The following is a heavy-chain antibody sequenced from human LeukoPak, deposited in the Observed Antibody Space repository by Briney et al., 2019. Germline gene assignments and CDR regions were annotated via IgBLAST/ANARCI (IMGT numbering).Heavy chain of an antibody. Sequence: ASVKVSCKASGYTFTTYNINWVRQAPGQGLEWMGWISGYNGNTNYAQKLQGRVTMTTDTSTSTAYMELRSLKSDDTAVYYCAREGYSSSAEFDYWGQGTLVTVSS. CDR1: GYTFTTYN. D-gene: IGHD6-13*01. CDR3: AREGYSSSAEFDY. J-gene: IGHJ4*02. CDR2: ISGYNGNT. V-gene: IGHV1-18*01.